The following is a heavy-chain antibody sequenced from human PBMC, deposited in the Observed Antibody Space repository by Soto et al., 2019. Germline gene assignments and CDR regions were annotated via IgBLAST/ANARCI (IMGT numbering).Heavy chain of an antibody. CDR3: ARLGRYYQAFDS. CDR2: IYHSGST. CDR1: GASMSSYY. D-gene: IGHD3-22*01. Sequence: PSETLSLTCNVSGASMSSYYWSWVRQPPGKGLEWIGYIYHSGSTYYNPSLKSRATISLDTSENQFSLKVRSVTAADTAVYYCARLGRYYQAFDSWGQGTLVTVSS. J-gene: IGHJ4*02. V-gene: IGHV4-59*08.